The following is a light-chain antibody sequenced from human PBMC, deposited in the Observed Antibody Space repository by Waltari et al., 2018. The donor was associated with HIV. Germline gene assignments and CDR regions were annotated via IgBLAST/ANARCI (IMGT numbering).Light chain of an antibody. CDR3: GTWDNSLSAGGV. CDR1: SSNIGNNY. Sequence: QSVLTPPPSVSAAPGSKVTLSCSGRSSNIGNNYLSWYQKSPGTAPKLLIYDNNKRTSGIPDRFSGSKSGTSATRGITGLQTGDEADYYCGTWDNSLSAGGVFGTGTKVTVL. V-gene: IGLV1-51*01. J-gene: IGLJ1*01. CDR2: DNN.